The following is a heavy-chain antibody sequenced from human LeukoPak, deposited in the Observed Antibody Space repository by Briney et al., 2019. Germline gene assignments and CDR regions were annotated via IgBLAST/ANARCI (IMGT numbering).Heavy chain of an antibody. CDR2: ISGSGDRT. D-gene: IGHD3-16*01. CDR1: GFRFSSYT. V-gene: IGHV3-23*01. Sequence: GGSLRLSCAASGFRFSSYTMNWVRQAPGEGLEWVSGISGSGDRTYYADFVKGRVTISRDNSRNTLYLQMSSLRADDTAVYYCAILGGGMAYWGQGTLVAVSS. CDR3: AILGGGMAY. J-gene: IGHJ4*02.